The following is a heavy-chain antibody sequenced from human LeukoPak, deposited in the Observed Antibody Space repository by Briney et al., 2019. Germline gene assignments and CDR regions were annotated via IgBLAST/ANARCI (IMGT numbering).Heavy chain of an antibody. J-gene: IGHJ5*02. CDR2: IYYSGST. CDR1: GGSISSYY. CDR3: ARYYYDSSGYSNWFDP. V-gene: IGHV4-59*01. D-gene: IGHD3-22*01. Sequence: PSETLSLTSTVSGGSISSYYWSWIRQPPGKGLEWIGYIYYSGSTNYNPSLKSRVTISVDTSKNQFSLKLSSVTAADTAVYYCARYYYDSSGYSNWFDPWGQGTLVTVSS.